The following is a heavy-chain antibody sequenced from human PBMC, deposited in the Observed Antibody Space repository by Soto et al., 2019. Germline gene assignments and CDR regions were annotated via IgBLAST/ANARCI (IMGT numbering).Heavy chain of an antibody. Sequence: SATLSLTCTVSGGSISSGDYYWSWIRQPPGKCLEWIGYIYYGGSTYYNPSLKSRGTISVDTYKNQFSLKMSSVTAADTAVDYSSTTYYYASSGYRPAHQVDYLGQVTLVTVS. D-gene: IGHD3-22*01. CDR1: GGSISSGDYY. V-gene: IGHV4-30-4*01. CDR3: STTYYYASSGYRPAHQVDY. CDR2: IYYGGST. J-gene: IGHJ4*02.